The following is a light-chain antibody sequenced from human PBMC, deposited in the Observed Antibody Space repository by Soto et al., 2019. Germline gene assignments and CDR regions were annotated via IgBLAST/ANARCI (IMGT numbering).Light chain of an antibody. Sequence: QPVLTQPASVSGSPGQSITISCTGTSSNVGSYNLVSWYQQHPGKAPELMIFEGSKRPSGVSNRFSGSKSGNTASLTISGLQPEDEADYYCCSYAHSTTVVFGGGTKVTVL. CDR1: SSNVGSYNL. V-gene: IGLV2-23*01. CDR3: CSYAHSTTVV. CDR2: EGS. J-gene: IGLJ2*01.